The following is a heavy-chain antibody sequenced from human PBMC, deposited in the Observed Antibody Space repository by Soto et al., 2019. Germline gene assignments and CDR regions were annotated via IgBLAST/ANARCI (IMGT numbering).Heavy chain of an antibody. D-gene: IGHD6-25*01. Sequence: QLQLQESGPGLVKPSETLSLSCTVSGGSISSSTYYWGWIRQPPGKGLEWIGSIYYTGSTYYNPSLKSRVTISVDTSTNQCSLKLSSVTAADTAVYYCARLREAAALRMDVWGQGTTVTVSS. CDR2: IYYTGST. J-gene: IGHJ6*02. CDR3: ARLREAAALRMDV. V-gene: IGHV4-39*01. CDR1: GGSISSSTYY.